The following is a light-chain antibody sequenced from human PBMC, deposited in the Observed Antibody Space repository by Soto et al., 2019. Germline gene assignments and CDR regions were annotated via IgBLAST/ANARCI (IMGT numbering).Light chain of an antibody. J-gene: IGKJ5*01. CDR3: QLQGTSPIT. V-gene: IGKV3-20*01. CDR2: GAS. CDR1: QSGSSSY. Sequence: EVVLTQSTGTISLSRGERATLSCSASQSGSSSYLAWYQQNPGQATRPLIYGASSRATGIPDRFSGSVSGTDFTLTISRLEPKESTVYDGQLQGTSPITVSQMTRLEIK.